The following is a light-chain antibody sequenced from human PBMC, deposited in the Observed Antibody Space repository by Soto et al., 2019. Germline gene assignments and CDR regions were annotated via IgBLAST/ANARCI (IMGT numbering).Light chain of an antibody. CDR2: LNSDGSH. CDR1: SGHTTYA. V-gene: IGLV4-69*01. Sequence: QLVLTQSPSASASLGASVKLTCTLSSGHTTYAIAWHQQQPEKRPRYLMNLNSDGSHSKGDGIPDRFSGSSSGAERYLTISSLQSEDEADYYCQTWGTGPLVFGGGTKVTVL. J-gene: IGLJ2*01. CDR3: QTWGTGPLV.